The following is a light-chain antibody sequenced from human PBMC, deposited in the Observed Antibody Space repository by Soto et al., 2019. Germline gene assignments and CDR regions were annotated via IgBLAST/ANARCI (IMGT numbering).Light chain of an antibody. Sequence: DIQMTQSPSSLSASVGDRVTITCRASQGIRNGLGWYQQKTGKAPKRLIYAASRLQCGVPSRFSGSGSGTEFTLTISSLQPEDFATYYCLQHNSYPGTFGQGTKLEIK. CDR2: AAS. J-gene: IGKJ2*01. V-gene: IGKV1-17*01. CDR3: LQHNSYPGT. CDR1: QGIRNG.